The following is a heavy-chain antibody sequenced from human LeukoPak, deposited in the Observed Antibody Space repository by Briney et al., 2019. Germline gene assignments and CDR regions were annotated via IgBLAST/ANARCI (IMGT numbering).Heavy chain of an antibody. J-gene: IGHJ4*02. CDR3: ARGLSSGTYGFDY. Sequence: GGSLRLSCAASGFTFSDYAMSWIRQAPGKGLEWVSYISSSGSTIYYADSLKGRFTISRDNAKNSLYLQMNSLRAEDTAVYYCARGLSSGTYGFDYWGQGTLVTVSS. CDR2: ISSSGSTI. CDR1: GFTFSDYA. D-gene: IGHD1-26*01. V-gene: IGHV3-11*04.